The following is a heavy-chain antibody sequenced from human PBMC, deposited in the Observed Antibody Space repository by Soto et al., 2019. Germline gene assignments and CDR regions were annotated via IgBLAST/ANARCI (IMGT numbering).Heavy chain of an antibody. V-gene: IGHV4-61*01. CDR2: IFYSGST. Sequence: SETLSLTCTVSGGSVSSGNYYWSWIRQPPGKGLEWIGYIFYSGSTNYNPSLKSRVTISVDTSKNQFSLKLSSVTAADTAVYYCARGSLKRDYDSRAGIDYWGQGTLVTVSS. D-gene: IGHD3-22*01. CDR1: GGSVSSGNYY. J-gene: IGHJ4*02. CDR3: ARGSLKRDYDSRAGIDY.